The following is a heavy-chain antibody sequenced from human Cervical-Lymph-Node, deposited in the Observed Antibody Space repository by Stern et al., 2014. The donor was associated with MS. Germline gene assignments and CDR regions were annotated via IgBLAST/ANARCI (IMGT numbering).Heavy chain of an antibody. CDR3: TRREYSYGPNDF. V-gene: IGHV3-73*01. Sequence: EVQLVESGGGLVQPGGSLKLSCAASGFTFSGSDMHWVRQASGKRLEWLGRLRSKSNNYATAYAASVKGRFTISRDDSKNSAFLQMNSLKTDDTAVYYCTRREYSYGPNDFWGQGTLVTVSS. J-gene: IGHJ4*02. D-gene: IGHD5-18*01. CDR1: GFTFSGSD. CDR2: LRSKSNNYAT.